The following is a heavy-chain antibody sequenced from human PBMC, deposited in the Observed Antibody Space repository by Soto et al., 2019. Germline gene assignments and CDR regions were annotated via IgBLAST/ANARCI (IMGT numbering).Heavy chain of an antibody. V-gene: IGHV4-34*01. CDR2: INHSGST. D-gene: IGHD6-6*01. Sequence: QVQLQQWGAGLLKPSETLSLTCAVYGGSFSGYYWSWIRQPPGKGLEWIGEINHSGSTNYNPSLKSRVTISVDTSKNQFSLKLSSVTAADTAVYYCARVGLRSYSSSSDYWGQGTLVTVSS. CDR3: ARVGLRSYSSSSDY. CDR1: GGSFSGYY. J-gene: IGHJ4*02.